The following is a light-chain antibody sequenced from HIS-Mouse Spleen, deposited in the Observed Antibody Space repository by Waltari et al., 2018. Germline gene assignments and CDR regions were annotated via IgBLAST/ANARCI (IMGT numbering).Light chain of an antibody. J-gene: IGKJ4*01. CDR3: QQYNSYSLT. CDR2: KAC. Sequence: DIQMTQSPSTLSASVGDRVTITCRTSQRISSWLAWYQQKPGKAPKLLIYKACSLESGVPSRCSGSGSGTEFTLTISSLQPDDFATYYCQQYNSYSLTFGGGTKVEIK. V-gene: IGKV1-5*03. CDR1: QRISSW.